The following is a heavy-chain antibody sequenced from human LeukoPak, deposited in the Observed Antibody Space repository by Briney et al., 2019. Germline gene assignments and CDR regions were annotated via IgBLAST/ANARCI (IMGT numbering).Heavy chain of an antibody. D-gene: IGHD3-22*01. CDR3: AREGSGYYNPIDY. J-gene: IGHJ4*02. CDR2: IYYSGST. Sequence: KPSETLSLTCTVSGGSISSSSYYWGWIRQPPGKGLEWIGYIYYSGSTYYNPSLKSRVTISVDTSKNQFSLKLSSVTAADTAVYYCAREGSGYYNPIDYWGQGTLVTVSS. V-gene: IGHV4-30-4*08. CDR1: GGSISSSSYY.